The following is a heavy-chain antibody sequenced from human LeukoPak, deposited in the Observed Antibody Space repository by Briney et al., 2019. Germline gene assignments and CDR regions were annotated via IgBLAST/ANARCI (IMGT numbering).Heavy chain of an antibody. V-gene: IGHV4-4*02. CDR1: GGSISSSNW. CDR3: ARLRPGGYCSGGSCYGSFDY. CDR2: IYHSGST. D-gene: IGHD2-15*01. J-gene: IGHJ4*02. Sequence: SGTLSLTCAVSGGSISSSNWWSWVRQPPGKGLEWIGEIYHSGSTNYNPSLKSRVTISVDKSKNQFSLKLSSVTAADTAAYYCARLRPGGYCSGGSCYGSFDYWGQGTLVTVSS.